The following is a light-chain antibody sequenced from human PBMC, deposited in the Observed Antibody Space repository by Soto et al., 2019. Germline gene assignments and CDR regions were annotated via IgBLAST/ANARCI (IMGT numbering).Light chain of an antibody. CDR1: INDVGGYNY. Sequence: QSALTQPPSASGSPGQSVTISCTGTINDVGGYNYVSWYQQLPGKAPKLMIYEVTKRPSGVPDRFSGSKSGNTASLTVSGLQAEDEADYYCISYAGSNSLGVFGGGTQLTVL. V-gene: IGLV2-8*01. CDR2: EVT. CDR3: ISYAGSNSLGV. J-gene: IGLJ3*02.